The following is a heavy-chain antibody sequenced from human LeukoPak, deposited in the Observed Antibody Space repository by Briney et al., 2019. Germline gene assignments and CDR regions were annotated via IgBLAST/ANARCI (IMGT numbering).Heavy chain of an antibody. D-gene: IGHD4-23*01. J-gene: IGHJ4*02. CDR1: GFTFSSYA. Sequence: GGSLRLSCAASGFTFSSYATSWVRQAAGKWLEWVSAISGSGGSTYYADSVKGRFTISRDNSKNTLYLQMNSLRAEDTAVYYCAKSPTYGGNPSDFDYWGQGTLVTVSS. CDR2: ISGSGGST. V-gene: IGHV3-23*01. CDR3: AKSPTYGGNPSDFDY.